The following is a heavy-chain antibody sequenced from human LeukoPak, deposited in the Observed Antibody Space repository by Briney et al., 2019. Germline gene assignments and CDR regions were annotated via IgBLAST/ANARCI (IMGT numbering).Heavy chain of an antibody. CDR1: GGTFSSYA. D-gene: IGHD5-18*01. V-gene: IGHV1-69*06. CDR3: ASPRPGYSYGYTAGGFDY. J-gene: IGHJ4*02. CDR2: IIPIFGTA. Sequence: ASVNVSCKASGGTFSSYAISWVRQAPGQGLEWMGGIIPIFGTANYAQKFQGRVTITADKSTSTAYMELSSLRSEDTAVYYCASPRPGYSYGYTAGGFDYWGQGTLVTVSS.